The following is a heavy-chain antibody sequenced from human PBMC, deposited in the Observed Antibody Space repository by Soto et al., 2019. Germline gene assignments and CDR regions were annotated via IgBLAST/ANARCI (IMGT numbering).Heavy chain of an antibody. D-gene: IGHD2-21*01. CDR3: ARLGDCGGPNCHIYYYHYYLDV. CDR1: GLTFSDYY. V-gene: IGHV3-11*01. Sequence: VQLEGSGGGLVKLGGSLRLSCAASGLTFSDYYMTWIRQAPGKGLAWVSYVNSNGNAIYYAESVKGRFTISRDNANNSMALLMNSRIPEDTAVYFCARLGDCGGPNCHIYYYHYYLDVWGKGTTVTVSS. J-gene: IGHJ6*03. CDR2: VNSNGNAI.